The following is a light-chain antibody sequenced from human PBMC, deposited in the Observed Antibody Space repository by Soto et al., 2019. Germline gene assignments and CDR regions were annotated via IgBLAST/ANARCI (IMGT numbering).Light chain of an antibody. CDR2: DVS. CDR3: SSYTSSSTLGVV. V-gene: IGLV2-14*01. Sequence: QSALTQPASVSGSPGQSITISCTGTSSDVGGYNYVSWYQPHPGKAPKLLIYDVSNRPSGVSNRFSGSKSGNTASLTISGLQAEDEADYYCSSYTSSSTLGVVFGGETKITVI. CDR1: SSDVGGYNY. J-gene: IGLJ2*01.